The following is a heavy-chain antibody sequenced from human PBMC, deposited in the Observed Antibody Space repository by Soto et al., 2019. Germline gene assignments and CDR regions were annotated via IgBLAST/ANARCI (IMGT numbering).Heavy chain of an antibody. CDR3: GRTYTGG. CDR1: GFSLRDHA. Sequence: LQSGGGVVQPGESLRLSCAASGFSLRDHALSWVRQAAGGGLEWVSGISGSEDRTNYADFVRGSFIISKDRAKNTLYLDMSGLRVDDTAVYFCGRTYTGGWGQGTLVTVSS. J-gene: IGHJ4*02. V-gene: IGHV3-23*01. CDR2: ISGSEDRT. D-gene: IGHD3-10*01.